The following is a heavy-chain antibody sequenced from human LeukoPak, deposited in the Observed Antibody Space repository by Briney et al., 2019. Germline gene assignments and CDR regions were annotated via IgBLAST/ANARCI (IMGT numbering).Heavy chain of an antibody. CDR2: IIPIFGTA. CDR1: GGTFSSYA. J-gene: IGHJ4*02. D-gene: IGHD6-6*01. Sequence: GSSVKVSCKASGGTFSSYAISWVRQAPGQGLEWMGGIIPIFGTANYAQKFQGRVTITADESTSTAYMELGSLRSEDTAVYYCARVGDRGLAALTGYFDYWGQGTLVTVSS. V-gene: IGHV1-69*01. CDR3: ARVGDRGLAALTGYFDY.